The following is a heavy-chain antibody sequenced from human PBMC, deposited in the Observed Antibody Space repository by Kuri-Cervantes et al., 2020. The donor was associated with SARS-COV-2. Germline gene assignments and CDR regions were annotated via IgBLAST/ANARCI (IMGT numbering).Heavy chain of an antibody. J-gene: IGHJ6*02. Sequence: SETLSLTCTVSGGSITGGGHYWSWIRQHPGKGLEWIGYIYYSGSTNYNPSLKSRVTISVDTSKNQFSLKLSSVTAADTAVYYCARDFLSTIFGVVITNGMDVWGQGTTVTVSS. CDR2: IYYSGST. CDR1: GGSITGGGHY. V-gene: IGHV4-61*08. D-gene: IGHD3-3*01. CDR3: ARDFLSTIFGVVITNGMDV.